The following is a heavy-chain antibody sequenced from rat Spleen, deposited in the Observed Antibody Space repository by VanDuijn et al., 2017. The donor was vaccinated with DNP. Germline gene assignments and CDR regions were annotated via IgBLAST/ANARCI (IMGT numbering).Heavy chain of an antibody. CDR2: INDDSSTI. D-gene: IGHD1-12*02. CDR3: VTYDGSL. J-gene: IGHJ2*01. CDR1: GFTFNNYW. Sequence: EVQLVESGGGLVQPGRSLKLSCVASGFTFNNYWMGWVRQAPGKGLEWIGEINDDSSTINYVPSLKDRFTISRDNAQNTLYLQMSTLGSEDTAIYYCVTYDGSLWGQGVLVTVSS. V-gene: IGHV4-2*01.